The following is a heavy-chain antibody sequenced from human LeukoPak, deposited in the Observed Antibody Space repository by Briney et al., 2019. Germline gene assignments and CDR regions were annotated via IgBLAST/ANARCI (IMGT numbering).Heavy chain of an antibody. CDR2: ISSSSSYI. J-gene: IGHJ6*02. CDR3: AAPYGYDSSGYYYDYYYGMDV. D-gene: IGHD3-22*01. CDR1: GFTFSSYS. Sequence: GGSLRLSCAASGFTFSSYSMNWVRQAPGKGLEWVSSISSSSSYIYYADSVKGRSTISRDNAKNSLYLQMNSLRAEDTAVYYCAAPYGYDSSGYYYDYYYGMDVWGQGTTVTVPS. V-gene: IGHV3-21*01.